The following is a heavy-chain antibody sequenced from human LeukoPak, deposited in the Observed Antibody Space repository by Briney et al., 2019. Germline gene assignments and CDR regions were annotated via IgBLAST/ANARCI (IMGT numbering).Heavy chain of an antibody. CDR3: AKGSRTDYYDSSGFCDY. D-gene: IGHD3-22*01. CDR1: GFSFNDYA. CDR2: ISWNSGSI. Sequence: GGSLRLSCVASGFSFNDYAMHWARQAPGKGLEWVSGISWNSGSIGYTDSVKGRFTISRDNAKRSLFLQMNSLRVEDTALYYCAKGSRTDYYDSSGFCDYWGQGTLVTVSS. J-gene: IGHJ4*02. V-gene: IGHV3-9*01.